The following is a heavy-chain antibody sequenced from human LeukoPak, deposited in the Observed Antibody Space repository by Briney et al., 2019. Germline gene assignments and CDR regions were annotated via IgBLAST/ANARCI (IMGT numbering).Heavy chain of an antibody. V-gene: IGHV3-33*01. J-gene: IGHJ4*02. D-gene: IGHD3-22*01. Sequence: PGGSLRLSCAASGFTFSTYGMHWVRQAPGKGLEWVAVIWYDGSNKYYAYSVKGPFTISRDNSNNTLYLQMNSLRAEDTAVYYCARVGVEYYYDSSGLDYWGQGTLVTVSS. CDR1: GFTFSTYG. CDR3: ARVGVEYYYDSSGLDY. CDR2: IWYDGSNK.